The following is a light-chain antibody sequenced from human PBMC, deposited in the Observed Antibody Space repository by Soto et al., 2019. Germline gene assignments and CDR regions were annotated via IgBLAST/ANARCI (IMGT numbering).Light chain of an antibody. V-gene: IGKV1-5*03. CDR1: QTISSW. CDR2: KAS. CDR3: QQYNSYS. J-gene: IGKJ1*01. Sequence: QMTHSPSTLSGSLGDRVTLTCRASQTISSWLAWYQQKPGKAPKLLIYKASTLKSGVPSRFSGSGSGTEFTLTISSMQPDDFATYYCQQYNSYSFGQGTKVDIK.